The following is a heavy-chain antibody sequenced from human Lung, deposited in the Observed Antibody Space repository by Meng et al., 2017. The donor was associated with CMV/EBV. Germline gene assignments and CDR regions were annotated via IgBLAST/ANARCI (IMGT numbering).Heavy chain of an antibody. CDR2: ISYDGSNK. J-gene: IGHJ4*02. CDR3: ARLAGGSGSEG. Sequence: SCAASGFTFSSYAMHWVRQAPGKGLEWVAVISYDGSNKYYADSVKGRFTISRDNSKNTLYLQMNSLRAEDTAVYYCARLAGGSGSEGGGKGTLVTVSS. CDR1: GFTFSSYA. D-gene: IGHD6-19*01. V-gene: IGHV3-30-3*01.